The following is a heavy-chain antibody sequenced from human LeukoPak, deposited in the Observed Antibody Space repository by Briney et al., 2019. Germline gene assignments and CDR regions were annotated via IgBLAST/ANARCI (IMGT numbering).Heavy chain of an antibody. J-gene: IGHJ4*02. V-gene: IGHV3-33*01. Sequence: PGRSLRLSCAASGFTFSSYGMHWVRQAPGKGLEWVATIRYDGSKKDYAEFVTGRFTVSRDNSKNTLYLEMNSLRAEDTAVYYCAREAWDLTGRASVIWGQGTRVTVSS. CDR3: AREAWDLTGRASVI. D-gene: IGHD1-14*01. CDR1: GFTFSSYG. CDR2: IRYDGSKK.